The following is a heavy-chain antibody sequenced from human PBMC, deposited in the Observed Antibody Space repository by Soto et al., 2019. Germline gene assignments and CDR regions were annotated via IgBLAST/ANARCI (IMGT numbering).Heavy chain of an antibody. CDR3: GTSEEMAAIILN. D-gene: IGHD5-12*01. J-gene: IGHJ4*02. Sequence: GASVKVSCKASGYTFTGYYMHWVRQAPGQGLEWMGWINPNSGGTNYAQKFQGRVTMTRDTSISTAYMELISLRVEDTAVYYCGTSEEMAAIILNWGQGSLVTVSS. CDR2: INPNSGGT. V-gene: IGHV1-2*02. CDR1: GYTFTGYY.